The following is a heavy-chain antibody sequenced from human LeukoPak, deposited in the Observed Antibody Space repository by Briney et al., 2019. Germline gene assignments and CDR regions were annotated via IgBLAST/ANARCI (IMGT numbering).Heavy chain of an antibody. CDR2: INAGNGNT. Sequence: GASVKVSCKASGYTFTSYAMHWVRQAPGQRLEWMGWINAGNGNTKYSQKFQGRVTITRDTSASTAYTELSSLRSEDTAVYYCARVWGSYRYPDYWGQGTLVTVSS. J-gene: IGHJ4*02. CDR1: GYTFTSYA. V-gene: IGHV1-3*01. CDR3: ARVWGSYRYPDY. D-gene: IGHD3-16*02.